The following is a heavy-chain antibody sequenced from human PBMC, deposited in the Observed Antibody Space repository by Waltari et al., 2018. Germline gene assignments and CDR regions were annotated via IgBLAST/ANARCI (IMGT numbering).Heavy chain of an antibody. J-gene: IGHJ6*02. D-gene: IGHD3-3*01. CDR2: IYSGGST. CDR1: GFPVSSNY. V-gene: IGHV3-53*01. Sequence: EVQLVESAGGLIQPGGSLRLSCAASGFPVSSNYISWLRQAPGKGLEWVSVIYSGGSTYYADSVKGRFTISRDNSKNTLYLQMNSLRAEDTAVYYCATLRFLEWRAHGMDVWGQGTTVTVSS. CDR3: ATLRFLEWRAHGMDV.